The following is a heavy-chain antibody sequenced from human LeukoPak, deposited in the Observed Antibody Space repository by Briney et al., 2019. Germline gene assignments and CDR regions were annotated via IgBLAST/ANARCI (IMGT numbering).Heavy chain of an antibody. CDR1: GYTFTGYY. Sequence: GASVKVSCKASGYTFTGYYMHWVRQAPGQGLEWMGWINPNSGGTNYAQKFQGRVTMTRDTSISTAYMELRSLRSDDTAVYYCARDRLGHYDYVWDPTPIDYWGQGTLVTVSS. CDR2: INPNSGGT. CDR3: ARDRLGHYDYVWDPTPIDY. V-gene: IGHV1-2*02. J-gene: IGHJ4*02. D-gene: IGHD3-16*01.